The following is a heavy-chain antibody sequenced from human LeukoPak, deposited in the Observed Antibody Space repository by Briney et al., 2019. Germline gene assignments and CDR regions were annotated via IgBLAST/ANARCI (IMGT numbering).Heavy chain of an antibody. CDR1: GGSISRNY. CDR2: INYSGST. J-gene: IGHJ3*02. V-gene: IGHV4-59*01. Sequence: PSETLSLTCTVSGGSISRNYWSWIRQPPGKGLEWIAYINYSGSTNYKSSLKSRVTISVDTSKNQFSLKLSSVTAADTAFYYCARRIAAADSFDIWGQGRMVTVSS. D-gene: IGHD6-13*01. CDR3: ARRIAAADSFDI.